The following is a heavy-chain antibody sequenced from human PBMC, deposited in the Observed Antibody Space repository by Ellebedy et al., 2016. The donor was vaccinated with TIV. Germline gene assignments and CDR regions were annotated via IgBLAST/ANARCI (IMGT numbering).Heavy chain of an antibody. Sequence: GESLKISCAASGFAFSANGMRWVRQAPGKGLEWVSGIDGSENTDYGDSVKGRFTISRDISKNTLYLQMNSLRAEDTALYYCTKDSGWEHEYWGQGTLVTISS. V-gene: IGHV3-23*01. CDR2: IDGSENT. CDR3: TKDSGWEHEY. CDR1: GFAFSANG. D-gene: IGHD3-10*01. J-gene: IGHJ4*02.